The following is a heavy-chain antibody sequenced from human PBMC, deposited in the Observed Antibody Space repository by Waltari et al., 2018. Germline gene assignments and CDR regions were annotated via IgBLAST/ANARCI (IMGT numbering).Heavy chain of an antibody. Sequence: EVQLMESGGGLVQPGGSLRLSCAASGFSFSAYWMTWVRQAPGKVVKWVANIKYHGSATYHAVSVNGRFSISRDNAKNFLYLQMNSVSAEDTAIYYCARGSPGYVRVWDCWGQGTMVTVSS. CDR2: IKYHGSAT. V-gene: IGHV3-7*03. CDR3: ARGSPGYVRVWDC. CDR1: GFSFSAYW. J-gene: IGHJ4*02. D-gene: IGHD2-2*01.